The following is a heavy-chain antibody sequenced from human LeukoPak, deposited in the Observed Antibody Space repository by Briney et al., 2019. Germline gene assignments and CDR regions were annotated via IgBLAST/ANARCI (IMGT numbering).Heavy chain of an antibody. Sequence: SETLSLTCTVSGGSISSGGYYWSWLRQHPGKGLEWIGYIYYSGSTYYNPSLKSRVTISVDTSKNQFSLKLSSVTAADTAVYYCARSYDSSGYYGRFFDYWGQGTLVTVSS. CDR3: ARSYDSSGYYGRFFDY. CDR2: IYYSGST. J-gene: IGHJ4*02. CDR1: GGSISSGGYY. V-gene: IGHV4-31*03. D-gene: IGHD3-22*01.